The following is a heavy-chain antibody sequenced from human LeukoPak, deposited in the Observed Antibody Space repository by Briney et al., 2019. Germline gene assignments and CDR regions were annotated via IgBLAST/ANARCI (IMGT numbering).Heavy chain of an antibody. CDR3: ARDPGYFYYFDY. CDR2: INPNSGGT. V-gene: IGHV1-2*02. Sequence: ASVKVSCKASGYTFTGYYMHWVRQAPGQGLEWMGWINPNSGGTNYAQKFQGRVTMTRDTSISTAYMELSRLRSDDTAVYYCARDPGYFYYFDYWGQGTLVTASS. J-gene: IGHJ4*02. CDR1: GYTFTGYY. D-gene: IGHD3-9*01.